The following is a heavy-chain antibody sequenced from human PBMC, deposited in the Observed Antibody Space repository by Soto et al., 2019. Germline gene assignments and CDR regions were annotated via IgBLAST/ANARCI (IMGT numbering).Heavy chain of an antibody. CDR2: ISYDGSNK. Sequence: GGSLRLSCAASGFTFSSYGMHWVRQAPGKGLEWVAVISYDGSNKYYADSVKGRFTISRDNSKNTLYLQMNSLRAEDTAVYYCAKYCGLRITMVRRPVLGVDVWGKGTTVTVSS. J-gene: IGHJ6*03. V-gene: IGHV3-30*18. CDR1: GFTFSSYG. D-gene: IGHD3-10*01. CDR3: AKYCGLRITMVRRPVLGVDV.